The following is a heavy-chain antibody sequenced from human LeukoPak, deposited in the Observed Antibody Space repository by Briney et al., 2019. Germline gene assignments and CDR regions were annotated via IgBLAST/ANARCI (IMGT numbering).Heavy chain of an antibody. J-gene: IGHJ4*02. D-gene: IGHD5-24*01. CDR3: ARDYKYAFDN. V-gene: IGHV3-48*03. Sequence: GGSLRLSCAASGFTFSSYEMNWVRQAPGKGLEWVSYISSSGSTIYYADSVKGRFTISRDNAKNSLYLQMNSLRVEDTAVYYCARDYKYAFDNWGQGTLVTVSS. CDR2: ISSSGSTI. CDR1: GFTFSSYE.